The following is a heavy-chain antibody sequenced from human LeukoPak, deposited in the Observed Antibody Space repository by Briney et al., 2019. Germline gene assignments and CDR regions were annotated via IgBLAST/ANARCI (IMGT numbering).Heavy chain of an antibody. J-gene: IGHJ5*02. CDR1: GGSISSSSYY. D-gene: IGHD1-7*01. CDR2: IYYSGST. Sequence: SETLSLTCTVSGGSISSSSYYWGWIRQPPGKGLEWIGSIYYSGSTYYNPSLKSRVTISVDTFKNQFSLKLSSVTAADTAVYYCAVNWNYVDNWFDPWGQGTLVTVSS. V-gene: IGHV4-39*01. CDR3: AVNWNYVDNWFDP.